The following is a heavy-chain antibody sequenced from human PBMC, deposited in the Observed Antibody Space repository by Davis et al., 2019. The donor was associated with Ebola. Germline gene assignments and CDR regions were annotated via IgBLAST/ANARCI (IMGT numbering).Heavy chain of an antibody. V-gene: IGHV3-23*01. J-gene: IGHJ4*02. Sequence: AGSLTLSCAASGFTFSSYAMSWVRQAPGKGLEWVSAISGSGGSTYYADSVKGRFTISRDNSKNTLYLQMNSLRAEDTAVYYCAKEGWELDYFDYWGQGTLVTVSS. CDR2: ISGSGGST. CDR3: AKEGWELDYFDY. D-gene: IGHD1-26*01. CDR1: GFTFSSYA.